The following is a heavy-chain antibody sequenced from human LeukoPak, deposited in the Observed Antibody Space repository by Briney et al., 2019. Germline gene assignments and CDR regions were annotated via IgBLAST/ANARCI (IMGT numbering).Heavy chain of an antibody. CDR3: AREYSGSYYP. CDR1: GFTFSKYA. V-gene: IGHV3-30*04. Sequence: QPGRSLRLSCAASGFTFSKYAMHWVRQAPGKGLEWVAVISYDGSNKYYADSMKGRFTISRDNSKNTLYLQMNSLRAEDTAVYYCAREYSGSYYPWGQGTLVTVSS. J-gene: IGHJ5*02. CDR2: ISYDGSNK. D-gene: IGHD1-26*01.